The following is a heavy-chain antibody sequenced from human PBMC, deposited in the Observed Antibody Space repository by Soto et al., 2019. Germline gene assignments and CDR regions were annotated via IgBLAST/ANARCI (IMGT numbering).Heavy chain of an antibody. D-gene: IGHD1-26*01. Sequence: EEQLVESGGTLVQPGGSLRLSCAASGFSFGDHYMDWVRQAPGKGLEWVARTRNKANSYTTEYAASVKGRFTISRDISQNSLYLQMNSLKTEDTAVYYCTRSSGTYRYFDLWGRGTLVTVSS. CDR3: TRSSGTYRYFDL. J-gene: IGHJ2*01. CDR2: TRNKANSYTT. CDR1: GFSFGDHY. V-gene: IGHV3-72*01.